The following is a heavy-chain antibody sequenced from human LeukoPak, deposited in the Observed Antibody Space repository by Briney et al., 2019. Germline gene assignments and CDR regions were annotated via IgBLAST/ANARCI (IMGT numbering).Heavy chain of an antibody. J-gene: IGHJ3*01. V-gene: IGHV4-61*09. CDR1: GGSFTSGSDY. Sequence: SETLSLTCTVSGGSFTSGSDYWSWIRQPAGKRLEWIGHIDTSGSSTFNPSLKSRVTMSLDTSRNEFYLKLNSVAAADTAIYYCARAAIWNNYHYPFDVWGLGTMVSVYS. D-gene: IGHD3-10*01. CDR3: ARAAIWNNYHYPFDV. CDR2: IDTSGSS.